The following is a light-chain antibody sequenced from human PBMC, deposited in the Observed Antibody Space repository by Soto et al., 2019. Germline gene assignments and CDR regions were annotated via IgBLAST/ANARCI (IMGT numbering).Light chain of an antibody. Sequence: EIVLTQSPATLSLSPGERATLSCRASHSVSRYLAWYQQKPGQAPRLLMYDASNRATGIPARFRGSGSGTDFALTISSLEPEDLAVYYCQQRSNWPLTFGGGTKVEIK. J-gene: IGKJ4*01. CDR3: QQRSNWPLT. CDR2: DAS. V-gene: IGKV3-11*01. CDR1: HSVSRY.